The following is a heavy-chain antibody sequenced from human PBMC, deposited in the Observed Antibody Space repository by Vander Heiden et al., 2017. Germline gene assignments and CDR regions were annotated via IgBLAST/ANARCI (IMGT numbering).Heavy chain of an antibody. V-gene: IGHV3-9*01. CDR3: VRDRYGSGTKPDY. D-gene: IGHD3-10*01. J-gene: IGHJ4*02. CDR2: ISWNSGSK. Sequence: ELQLVESGGGLVQPGRSLRLSCAASGFTFEDHAMHWVRQGPGKGLEWVSSISWNSGSKGYADSVKGRFTISRDNAKNSLYLQMNSLRPEDTAFYYCVRDRYGSGTKPDYWGQGTLVTVSS. CDR1: GFTFEDHA.